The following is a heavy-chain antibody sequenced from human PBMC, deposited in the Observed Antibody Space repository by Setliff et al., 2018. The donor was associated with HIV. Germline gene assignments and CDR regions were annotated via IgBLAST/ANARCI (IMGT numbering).Heavy chain of an antibody. CDR1: GYTLTELS. CDR2: FDPEDGET. CDR3: ARGHSGNDY. V-gene: IGHV1-24*01. J-gene: IGHJ4*02. Sequence: ASVKVSCKVSGYTLTELSMHWVRQAPGKGLEWMGGFDPEDGETIYTQKFQGRVTMSEDTSTDTAYMELDSLRSEDTAIYYCARGHSGNDYWGQGTLVTVSS. D-gene: IGHD1-1*01.